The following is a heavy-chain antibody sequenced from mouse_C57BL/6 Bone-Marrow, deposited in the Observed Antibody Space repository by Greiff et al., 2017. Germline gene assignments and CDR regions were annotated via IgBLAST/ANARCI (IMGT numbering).Heavy chain of an antibody. J-gene: IGHJ1*03. CDR3: ARDDYGSSPCGYFDV. Sequence: QVQLQQSGAELMKPGASVKLFCKASGYTFTGYWIEWVKQRPGHGLELIGEILPGSGSTNYHTKFNGKATFTADTSSNTAYMQPSSLTTEDSAIYYCARDDYGSSPCGYFDVWGTGTTVTVSS. CDR1: GYTFTGYW. CDR2: ILPGSGST. D-gene: IGHD1-1*01. V-gene: IGHV1-9*01.